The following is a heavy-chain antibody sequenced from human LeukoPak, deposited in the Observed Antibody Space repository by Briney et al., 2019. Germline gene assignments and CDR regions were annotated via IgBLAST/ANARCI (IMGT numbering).Heavy chain of an antibody. D-gene: IGHD3-22*01. CDR3: ARGADSSGYYYGGNNWFDP. J-gene: IGHJ5*02. Sequence: SETLSLTCTVSGGSISSYYWSWIRQPPGKGLEWIGYIYYSGSTYYNPSLKSRVTISVDTSKNQFSLKLSSVTAADTAVYYCARGADSSGYYYGGNNWFDPWGQGTLVTVSS. V-gene: IGHV4-59*12. CDR2: IYYSGST. CDR1: GGSISSYY.